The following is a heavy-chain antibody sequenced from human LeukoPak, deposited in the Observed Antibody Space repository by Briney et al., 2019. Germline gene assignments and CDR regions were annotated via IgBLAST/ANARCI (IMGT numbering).Heavy chain of an antibody. V-gene: IGHV3-23*01. CDR3: AKDLSSSTPQARFDY. D-gene: IGHD2-2*01. Sequence: GGSLRLSCAASGFTFSNYAMSWVRQAPGKGLEWVSAISGGGGSTYYADSVKGRFTISRDNSKNTLYLQMNSLRAEDTALYYCAKDLSSSTPQARFDYWGQGTLVTVSS. CDR1: GFTFSNYA. CDR2: ISGGGGST. J-gene: IGHJ4*02.